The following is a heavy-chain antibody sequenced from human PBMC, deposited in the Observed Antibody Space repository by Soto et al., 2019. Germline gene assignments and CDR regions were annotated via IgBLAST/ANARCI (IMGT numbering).Heavy chain of an antibody. V-gene: IGHV1-46*01. D-gene: IGHD2-15*01. Sequence: ASVKVSCKASGYTFTSYYMHWVRQAPGQGLEWMGIINPSGGSTSYAQKFQGRVTMTRDTSTSTVYMELSSLRSEDTAVYYCARDYCSGGSCYSFGYGMDVWGQGTTVTVSS. CDR2: INPSGGST. J-gene: IGHJ6*02. CDR1: GYTFTSYY. CDR3: ARDYCSGGSCYSFGYGMDV.